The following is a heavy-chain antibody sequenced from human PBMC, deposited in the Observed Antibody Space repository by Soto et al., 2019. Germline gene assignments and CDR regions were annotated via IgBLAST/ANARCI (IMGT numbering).Heavy chain of an antibody. J-gene: IGHJ6*02. CDR2: IDPTDSYT. CDR3: VRLTGRSAYGLDV. V-gene: IGHV5-10-1*01. D-gene: IGHD7-27*01. CDR1: GYSFTRKW. Sequence: GESLKISCKASGYSFTRKWISWVRQMPGKGLEWMGRIDPTDSYTNYSPSFQGHVTISVDKSSSTAYVQWSSLKASDTAMYYCVRLTGRSAYGLDVWGQGTTVTVSS.